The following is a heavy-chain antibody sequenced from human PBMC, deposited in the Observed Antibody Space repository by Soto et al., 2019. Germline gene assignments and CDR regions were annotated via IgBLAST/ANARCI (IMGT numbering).Heavy chain of an antibody. CDR3: AGSVTGTTRSAFDI. CDR1: GFTVSSNY. J-gene: IGHJ3*02. D-gene: IGHD1-7*01. CDR2: INSGSST. Sequence: GGSLTLSCAVSGFTVSSNYMIWVRQPPGKGLEWVAGINSGSSTNNAEPMKGRFTITRDNSKNTLYLKVNSRRAEDTAVYYCAGSVTGTTRSAFDIWGQGTMVTVSS. V-gene: IGHV3-53*01.